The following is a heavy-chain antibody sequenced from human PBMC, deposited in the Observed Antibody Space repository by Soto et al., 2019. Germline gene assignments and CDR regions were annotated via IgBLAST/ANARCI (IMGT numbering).Heavy chain of an antibody. J-gene: IGHJ4*02. CDR2: ISAYNGNT. V-gene: IGHV1-18*01. Sequence: ASVKVSCKASGYTFTSYGISWLRQAPGQGLEWMGWISAYNGNTNYAQKLQGRVTMTTDTSTSTAYMELRSLRSDATAVYYCARDAAVGLFDYWGQGTLVTVSS. D-gene: IGHD1-26*01. CDR3: ARDAAVGLFDY. CDR1: GYTFTSYG.